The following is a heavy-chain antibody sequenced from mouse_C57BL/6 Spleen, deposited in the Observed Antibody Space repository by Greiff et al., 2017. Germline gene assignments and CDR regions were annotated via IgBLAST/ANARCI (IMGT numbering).Heavy chain of an antibody. CDR2: ISYDGSN. CDR1: GYSITSGYY. J-gene: IGHJ4*01. CDR3: ARGGYYEGYAMDY. D-gene: IGHD1-1*01. V-gene: IGHV3-6*01. Sequence: EVQLVESGPGLVKPSQSLSLTCSVTGYSITSGYYWNWIRQFPGNKLEWMGYISYDGSNNYNPSLKNRISITRDTSKNQFFLKLNSVTTEDTATYYCARGGYYEGYAMDYWGQGTSVTVSS.